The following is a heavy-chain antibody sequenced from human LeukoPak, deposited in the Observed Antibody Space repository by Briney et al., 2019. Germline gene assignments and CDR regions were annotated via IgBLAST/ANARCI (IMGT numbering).Heavy chain of an antibody. CDR1: GFTFDDYG. CDR2: INWNGVST. Sequence: PGGSLRLSCAASGFTFDDYGMSWVRQVPGKGLEWVSGINWNGVSTGYADSVKGRFTISRDNAKNSLYLQMNSLRAEDTALYYCARNSGWYAWARELYYYYMDVWGKGTTVTVPS. D-gene: IGHD6-19*01. CDR3: ARNSGWYAWARELYYYYMDV. V-gene: IGHV3-20*04. J-gene: IGHJ6*03.